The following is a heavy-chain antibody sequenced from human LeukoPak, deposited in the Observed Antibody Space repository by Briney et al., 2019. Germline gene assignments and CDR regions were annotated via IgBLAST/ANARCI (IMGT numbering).Heavy chain of an antibody. D-gene: IGHD3-10*01. V-gene: IGHV3-48*03. J-gene: IGHJ3*02. CDR1: GFTFSGCV. Sequence: PGGSLRLSCAISGFTFSGCVLTWVRQAPGKGLEWSSYISRSGNTIYYADSVKGRFTTSRDNAKNSLYLQMNSLRVEDTAVYYCARVATMVRVPLDALDIWGQGTMVSVSS. CDR3: ARVATMVRVPLDALDI. CDR2: ISRSGNTI.